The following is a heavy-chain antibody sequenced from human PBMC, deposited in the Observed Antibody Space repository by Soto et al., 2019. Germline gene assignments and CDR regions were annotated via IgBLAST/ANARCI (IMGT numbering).Heavy chain of an antibody. D-gene: IGHD2-2*01. J-gene: IGHJ4*02. CDR3: ARDYCSTSSCYDY. CDR1: GFTFSNYG. CDR2: VWYDGSKT. V-gene: IGHV3-33*01. Sequence: AGGSLRLSCTTSGFTFSNYGMHWVRQAPGKGLEWVAAVWYDGSKTYYADSVRGRVTISRDPSKKTVHLQMNSLRVEDTALYYCARDYCSTSSCYDYWGQGTVVTVSS.